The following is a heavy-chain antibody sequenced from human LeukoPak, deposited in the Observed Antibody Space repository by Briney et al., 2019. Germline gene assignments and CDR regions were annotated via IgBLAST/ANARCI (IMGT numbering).Heavy chain of an antibody. J-gene: IGHJ6*02. CDR1: GFTFSDHY. V-gene: IGHV3-72*01. D-gene: IGHD2-2*01. CDR2: IRDKANSYTT. Sequence: GGSLRLSCVASGFTFSDHYMDWVRQAPGKGLEWVGRIRDKANSYTTEYAASVKGRYTVSRDDSKSSLYLQMNSLNTEDTAVYYCARGASSSGPSYYHALDVWGQGTTVTVSS. CDR3: ARGASSSGPSYYHALDV.